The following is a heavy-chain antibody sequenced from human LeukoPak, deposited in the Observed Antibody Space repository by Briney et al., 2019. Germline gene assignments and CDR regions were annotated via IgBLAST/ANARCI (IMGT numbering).Heavy chain of an antibody. CDR2: ISYDGVNK. D-gene: IGHD1-1*01. CDR1: GFTFSNYG. J-gene: IGHJ6*02. CDR3: ARLRELVTYYYYYGLDV. V-gene: IGHV3-30*03. Sequence: GGSLRLSCAASGFTFSNYGMHWVRQAPGKGLEWVALISYDGVNKYYADSVKGRFTISRDNSKNTLYLRMNSLRVEDTALYYCARLRELVTYYYYYGLDVWGQGTTVTVSS.